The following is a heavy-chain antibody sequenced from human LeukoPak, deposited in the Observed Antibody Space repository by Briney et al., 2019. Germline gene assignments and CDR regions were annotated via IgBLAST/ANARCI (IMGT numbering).Heavy chain of an antibody. J-gene: IGHJ4*02. D-gene: IGHD2-2*01. CDR3: VREGEGPLTKDFDY. CDR2: IGPHSTFT. Sequence: ASVKVSCKSSGFTFTDHYIHWVRQGPGQGLEWMGYIGPHSTFTSSPQEFQGRVTMTRDASMSTAYMELTRLTSDDTAVYYCVREGEGPLTKDFDYWGQGTLVTVSS. V-gene: IGHV1-2*02. CDR1: GFTFTDHY.